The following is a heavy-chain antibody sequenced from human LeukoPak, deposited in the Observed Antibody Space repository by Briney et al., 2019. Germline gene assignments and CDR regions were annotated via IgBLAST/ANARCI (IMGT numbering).Heavy chain of an antibody. Sequence: ASVRVSCKASGYTFTSYDINWVRQAAGQGLEWMGWMNTNSGNTGYAQKFQGRVTMTRHTSISTAYMELSSLRSEDTAVYYCARERRVVRGVPDYWGQGTLVTVSS. J-gene: IGHJ4*02. V-gene: IGHV1-8*01. CDR3: ARERRVVRGVPDY. CDR1: GYTFTSYD. D-gene: IGHD3-10*01. CDR2: MNTNSGNT.